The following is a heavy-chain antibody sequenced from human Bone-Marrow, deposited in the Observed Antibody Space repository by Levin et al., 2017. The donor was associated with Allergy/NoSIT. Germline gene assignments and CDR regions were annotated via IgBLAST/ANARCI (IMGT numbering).Heavy chain of an antibody. CDR1: GDSVSSADYY. CDR2: IYYSAST. Sequence: PGGSLRLSCTVSGDSVSSADYYWSWIRQPPGKGLEWIGYIYYSASTKYNPSLKSRVTISVDTSKNQFSLKLTSVTAADTAVYFCASERPYYFDSWGQGTLVTVSS. V-gene: IGHV4-61*08. J-gene: IGHJ4*02. CDR3: ASERPYYFDS.